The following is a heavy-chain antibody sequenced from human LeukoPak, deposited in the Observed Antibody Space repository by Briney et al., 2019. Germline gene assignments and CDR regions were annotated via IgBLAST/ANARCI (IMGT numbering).Heavy chain of an antibody. CDR3: AKQLGYCSDGSCYFPY. CDR2: ISNNGGYT. Sequence: GGSLRLSCAVSGFTFNNAWMSWVRQAPGKGLEWVSAISNNGGYTYYADSVQGRFTISRDNSKSTLCLQMNSLRAEDTAVYYCAKQLGYCSDGSCYFPYWGQGTLVTVSS. D-gene: IGHD2-15*01. V-gene: IGHV3-23*01. CDR1: GFTFNNAW. J-gene: IGHJ4*02.